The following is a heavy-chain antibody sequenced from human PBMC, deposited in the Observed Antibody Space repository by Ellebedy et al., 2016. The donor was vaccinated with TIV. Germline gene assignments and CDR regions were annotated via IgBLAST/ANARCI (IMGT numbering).Heavy chain of an antibody. V-gene: IGHV3-49*03. J-gene: IGHJ6*03. D-gene: IGHD1-14*01. Sequence: GESLKISXTASGFTFGDYAMSWFRQAPGKGLEWVGFIRSKAYGGTTEYAASVKGRFTISRDDSKSIAYLQMNSLKTEDTAVYYCTRVPRRYGPKDYYYMDVWGKGTTVTVSS. CDR2: IRSKAYGGTT. CDR1: GFTFGDYA. CDR3: TRVPRRYGPKDYYYMDV.